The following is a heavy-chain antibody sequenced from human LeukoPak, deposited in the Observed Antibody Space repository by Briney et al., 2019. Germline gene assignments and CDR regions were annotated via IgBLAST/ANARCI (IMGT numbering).Heavy chain of an antibody. J-gene: IGHJ4*02. V-gene: IGHV4-31*03. Sequence: SETLSLTCTVSGGSISSGGYSWSWIRQHPGKGLEWIGYIYYSGSTYYNPSLKSRVTISVDTSKNQFSLKLSSVTAADTAVYYCASDGSGSGNFDYWGQGTLVTVSS. CDR1: GGSISSGGYS. CDR2: IYYSGST. D-gene: IGHD3-10*01. CDR3: ASDGSGSGNFDY.